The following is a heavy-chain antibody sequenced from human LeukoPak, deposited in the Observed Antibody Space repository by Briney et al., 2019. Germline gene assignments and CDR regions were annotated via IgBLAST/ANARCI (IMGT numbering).Heavy chain of an antibody. CDR2: ISGSGGNT. J-gene: IGHJ4*02. CDR3: AMYNSDWGRFDY. CDR1: GFTFSIYA. V-gene: IGHV3-23*01. D-gene: IGHD6-25*01. Sequence: PGGSLRLSCAASGFTFSIYAMSWVRQAPGKGLEWVSAISGSGGNTYYADSVKGRFTISTDNSENTLYLQVNSLRVEDTAEYYCAMYNSDWGRFDYWGQGTLVTVSS.